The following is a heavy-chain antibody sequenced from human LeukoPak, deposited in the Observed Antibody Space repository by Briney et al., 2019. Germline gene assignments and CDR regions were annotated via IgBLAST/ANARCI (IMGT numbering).Heavy chain of an antibody. CDR1: GGSFSGYY. Sequence: SETLSLTCAVYGGSFSGYYWSWIRQPPGKGLEWIGEINHSGSTNYNPSLKSRVTISVDTSKNQFSLKLSSVTAADTAVYYCARRRGWLPLYFDYWGQGTLVTVSS. CDR3: ARRRGWLPLYFDY. J-gene: IGHJ4*02. CDR2: INHSGST. D-gene: IGHD5-24*01. V-gene: IGHV4-34*01.